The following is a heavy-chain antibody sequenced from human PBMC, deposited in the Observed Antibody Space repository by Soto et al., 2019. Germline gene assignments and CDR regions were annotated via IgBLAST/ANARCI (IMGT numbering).Heavy chain of an antibody. CDR3: ARLISDGLRRSELDY. V-gene: IGHV5-51*01. D-gene: IGHD1-1*01. J-gene: IGHJ4*02. CDR1: GYSFISYW. CDR2: VNPRDSDT. Sequence: ESLKISCKGSGYSFISYWIAWVRQMPGKGLEWMGIVNPRDSDTRYSPSFQGQVTFSADKSINNAYLQWRSLKASDTAIYYCARLISDGLRRSELDYWGKGALVTSP.